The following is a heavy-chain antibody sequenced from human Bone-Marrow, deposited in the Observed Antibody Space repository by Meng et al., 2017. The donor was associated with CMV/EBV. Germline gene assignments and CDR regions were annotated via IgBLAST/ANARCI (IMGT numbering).Heavy chain of an antibody. CDR3: AKVGRGSSWGYFDY. D-gene: IGHD6-13*01. V-gene: IGHV3-30*02. J-gene: IGHJ4*02. Sequence: SRDNSKSTLYLQMNSLRAEDTAVYYCAKVGRGSSWGYFDYWGQGTLVTVSS.